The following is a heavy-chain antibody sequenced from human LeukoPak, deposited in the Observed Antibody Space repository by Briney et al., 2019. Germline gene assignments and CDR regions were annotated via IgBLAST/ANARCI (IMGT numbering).Heavy chain of an antibody. Sequence: PGGSLRLSCTASGFTFSAYWMTWVRQTPGKGLEWVANVNKDGSGKEYADSVKGRFTISRDNAKNSLSLQMNSLRVDDGAIYYCTGNSDYYRLDYWGQGTLVTVPS. D-gene: IGHD4-11*01. V-gene: IGHV3-7*01. CDR2: VNKDGSGK. CDR3: TGNSDYYRLDY. CDR1: GFTFSAYW. J-gene: IGHJ4*02.